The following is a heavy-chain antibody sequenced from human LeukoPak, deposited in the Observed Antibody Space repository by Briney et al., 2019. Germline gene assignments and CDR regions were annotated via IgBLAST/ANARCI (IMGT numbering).Heavy chain of an antibody. V-gene: IGHV1-46*01. CDR2: INPSGGST. D-gene: IGHD5-12*01. Sequence: ASVKVSCKASGYTFTSYYMHWVRQAPGQGLEWMGIINPSGGSTSYAQKFQGRVTMTRDTSTSTVYMELSSLRSEDTGVYYCARLYSGYDEFDYWGQGTLGTVSS. J-gene: IGHJ4*02. CDR3: ARLYSGYDEFDY. CDR1: GYTFTSYY.